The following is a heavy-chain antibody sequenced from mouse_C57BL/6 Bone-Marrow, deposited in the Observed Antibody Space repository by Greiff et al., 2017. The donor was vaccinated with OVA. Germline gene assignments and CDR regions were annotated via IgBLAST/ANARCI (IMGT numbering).Heavy chain of an antibody. J-gene: IGHJ1*03. Sequence: QVQLQQSGAELARPGASVKLSCKASGYTFTSYGISWVKQRTGQGLEWIGEIYPRSGNTYYNEKFKGKATLTADKSSSTAYMELRSLTSEDSAVYFCAREDGYYPWYFDVWGTGTTVTVSS. V-gene: IGHV1-81*01. CDR2: IYPRSGNT. D-gene: IGHD2-3*01. CDR3: AREDGYYPWYFDV. CDR1: GYTFTSYG.